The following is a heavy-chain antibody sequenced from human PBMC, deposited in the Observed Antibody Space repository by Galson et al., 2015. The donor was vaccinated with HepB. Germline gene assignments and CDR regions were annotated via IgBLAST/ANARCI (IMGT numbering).Heavy chain of an antibody. J-gene: IGHJ5*02. CDR2: IFPTGGST. Sequence: SVKVSCKASGYTFTRYYMHWVRQAPGQGLEWMAMIFPTGGSTTYAQKFQGRITVTSDTSTSTGYMELSSLGSDDTAVYYCAKDGGGSNWFEPWGQGTLVTVSS. CDR3: AKDGGGSNWFEP. V-gene: IGHV1-46*01. CDR1: GYTFTRYY. D-gene: IGHD2-15*01.